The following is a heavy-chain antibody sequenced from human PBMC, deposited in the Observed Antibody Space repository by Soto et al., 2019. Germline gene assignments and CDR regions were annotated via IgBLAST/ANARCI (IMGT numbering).Heavy chain of an antibody. CDR1: GGSISSGDYY. D-gene: IGHD3-22*01. CDR3: ASTPYYYDSSGNPTPHKFFDY. J-gene: IGHJ4*02. CDR2: IYYSGST. Sequence: PSETLSLTCTVSGGSISSGDYYWSWIRQPPGKGLEWIGYIYYSGSTHYNPSLKSRVTISVDTSKNQFSLKLSSVTAADTAVYYCASTPYYYDSSGNPTPHKFFDYWGQGTLVTVSS. V-gene: IGHV4-30-4*01.